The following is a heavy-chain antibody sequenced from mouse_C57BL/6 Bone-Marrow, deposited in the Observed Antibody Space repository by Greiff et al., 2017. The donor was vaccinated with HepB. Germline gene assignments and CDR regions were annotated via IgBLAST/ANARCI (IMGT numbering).Heavy chain of an antibody. Sequence: QVQLQQSGPELVRPGASVKISCKAPGYTFTSHWMQWVRQRPGQGLEWIGEIFPGSGSTYYNEKVKGKATLTVDTSSSTAYMQLSSLTSEDSAVYFCARPDDGSTPFAYWGQGTVVTVSA. CDR2: IFPGSGST. CDR3: ARPDDGSTPFAY. CDR1: GYTFTSHW. J-gene: IGHJ3*01. V-gene: IGHV1-56*01. D-gene: IGHD1-1*01.